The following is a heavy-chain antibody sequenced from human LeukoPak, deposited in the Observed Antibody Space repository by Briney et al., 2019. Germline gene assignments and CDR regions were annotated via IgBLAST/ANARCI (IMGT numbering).Heavy chain of an antibody. Sequence: PGGSLRLSCAASGFTFSSYSMNWVRQAPGKGLEWVSSISSSSSYIYYADSVKGRFTISRDNAKNSLYLQMNSLRAEDTAVYYCAREGYSYASPFDYWGQGTLVTVSS. CDR3: AREGYSYASPFDY. CDR1: GFTFSSYS. J-gene: IGHJ4*02. CDR2: ISSSSSYI. D-gene: IGHD5-18*01. V-gene: IGHV3-21*01.